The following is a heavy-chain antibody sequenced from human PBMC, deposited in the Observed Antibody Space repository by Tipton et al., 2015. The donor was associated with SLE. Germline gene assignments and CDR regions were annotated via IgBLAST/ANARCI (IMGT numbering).Heavy chain of an antibody. D-gene: IGHD5-12*01. J-gene: IGHJ4*02. CDR3: ARGTNSGYEQYFDY. V-gene: IGHV4-30-4*01. Sequence: TLSLTCTVSGGSISSGDYYWSWIRQPPGKGLEWIGYIYYSGSTYYNPSLKSRVTISVDTSKNQFSLKLSSVTAADTAVYYCARGTNSGYEQYFDYWGQGTLVTVSS. CDR1: GGSISSGDYY. CDR2: IYYSGST.